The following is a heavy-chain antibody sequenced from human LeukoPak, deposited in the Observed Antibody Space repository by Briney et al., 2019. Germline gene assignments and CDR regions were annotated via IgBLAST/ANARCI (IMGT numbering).Heavy chain of an antibody. CDR2: INHSGST. CDR1: GRSFSGYY. J-gene: IGHJ6*03. Sequence: PSETLSLTCAVYGRSFSGYYWSWIRQPPGKGLEWIGEINHSGSTNYNPSLKSRVTISVDTSKNQFSLKLSSVTAADTAVYYCARRRTSYYYGSGSSRGYYYYMDVWGKGTTVTISS. CDR3: ARRRTSYYYGSGSSRGYYYYMDV. V-gene: IGHV4-34*01. D-gene: IGHD3-10*01.